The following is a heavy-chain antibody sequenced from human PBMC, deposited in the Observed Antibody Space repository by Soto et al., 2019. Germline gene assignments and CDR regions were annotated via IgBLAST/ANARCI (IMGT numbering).Heavy chain of an antibody. CDR1: GFTFSSYG. Sequence: GGSLRLSCAASGFTFSSYGXHWVRQAPGKGLEWVAVVSHDGRNTHYADSVKGRFTISRDSSKNTVSLEMTSLRAEDTAVYYCAKGGRQWLVTSDFNYWGQGALVTVSS. J-gene: IGHJ4*02. CDR3: AKGGRQWLVTSDFNY. V-gene: IGHV3-30*18. D-gene: IGHD6-19*01. CDR2: VSHDGRNT.